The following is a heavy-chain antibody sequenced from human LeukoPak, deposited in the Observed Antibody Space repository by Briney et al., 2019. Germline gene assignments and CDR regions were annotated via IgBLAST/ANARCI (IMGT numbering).Heavy chain of an antibody. J-gene: IGHJ5*02. D-gene: IGHD1-26*01. CDR1: GFTLRSPD. V-gene: IGHV3-23*01. CDR2: ISDRGGST. CDR3: AKRVLVGSAKWFDP. Sequence: GSLRLSCAASGFTLRSPDMTWLRHPPGKGLEWGSTISDRGGSTLYADSVKGRFTISRDNSKNTLYLQMKDLRAEDTAVYYCAKRVLVGSAKWFDPWGQGTLVTVSS.